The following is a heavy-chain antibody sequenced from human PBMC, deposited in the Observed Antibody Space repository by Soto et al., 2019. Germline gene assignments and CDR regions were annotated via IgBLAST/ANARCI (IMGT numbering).Heavy chain of an antibody. CDR1: GAFISGYY. J-gene: IGHJ5*01. CDR3: ARESPVAGTDNWFDS. Sequence: PSETLSLTCTVSGAFISGYYWSWIRQPAGKGLEWIGRIYTSGSTKYSPSLKSRATMSVDTSKTQFSLKLNSVTAADTAVYYCARESPVAGTDNWFDSWGQGTLVTVSS. D-gene: IGHD6-13*01. V-gene: IGHV4-4*07. CDR2: IYTSGST.